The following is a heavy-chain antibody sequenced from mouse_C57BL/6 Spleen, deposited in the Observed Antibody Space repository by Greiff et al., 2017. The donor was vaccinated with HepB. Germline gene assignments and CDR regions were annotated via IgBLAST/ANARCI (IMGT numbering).Heavy chain of an antibody. D-gene: IGHD1-1*01. CDR3: ADYYGSSSDYFDY. Sequence: EVQLQQSGAELVKPGASVKLSCTASGFNIKDYYMHWVKQRTEQGLEWIGRIDPEDGETKYAPKFQGKATITADTSSHTAYLQLSSLTSEDTAFYDCADYYGSSSDYFDYWGQGTTLTVSS. CDR1: GFNIKDYY. CDR2: IDPEDGET. V-gene: IGHV14-2*01. J-gene: IGHJ2*01.